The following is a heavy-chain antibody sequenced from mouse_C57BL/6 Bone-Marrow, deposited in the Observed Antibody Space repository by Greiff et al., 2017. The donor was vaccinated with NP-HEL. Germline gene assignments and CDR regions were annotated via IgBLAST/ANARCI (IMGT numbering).Heavy chain of an antibody. J-gene: IGHJ3*01. CDR1: GFNIKDDY. CDR3: TSGDSSGYPAWFAY. Sequence: EVQLQQSGAELVRPGASVKLSCTASGFNIKDDYMHWVKQRPEQGLEWIGWIDPENGDTEYASKFQGKATITADTSSNTAYLQLRSLTSEDTAVYYCTSGDSSGYPAWFAYWGQGTLVTVSA. D-gene: IGHD3-2*02. CDR2: IDPENGDT. V-gene: IGHV14-4*01.